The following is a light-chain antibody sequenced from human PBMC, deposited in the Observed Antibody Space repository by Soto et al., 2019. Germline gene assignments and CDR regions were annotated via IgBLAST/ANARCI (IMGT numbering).Light chain of an antibody. CDR2: GAS. CDR3: QQYAGSPWT. J-gene: IGKJ1*01. V-gene: IGKV3-20*01. Sequence: EIVLTQSPGTLSLSPGERATLSCRASQSVSSTYLAWYRQKPGQAPSLLIYGASSRATGIPDRISGSGSGTDFTLIISRLEPEDFAVYYCQQYAGSPWTFGQGTKVEIK. CDR1: QSVSSTY.